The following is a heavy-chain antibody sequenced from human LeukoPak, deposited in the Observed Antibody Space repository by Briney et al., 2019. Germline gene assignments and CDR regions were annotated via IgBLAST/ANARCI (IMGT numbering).Heavy chain of an antibody. V-gene: IGHV3-48*02. J-gene: IGHJ4*02. D-gene: IGHD3-22*01. CDR3: ARCPQYYYDSRGCPFGY. CDR1: GFTFSTYT. CDR2: ISTDSHII. Sequence: GSLRLSCAASGFTFSTYTMNWVRQAPGKGLEWLSYISTDSHIIYYADSVKGRFTISRDNAKNLLYLQMNSLRDDDMAMYYCARCPQYYYDSRGCPFGYWGWGTLVTVSS.